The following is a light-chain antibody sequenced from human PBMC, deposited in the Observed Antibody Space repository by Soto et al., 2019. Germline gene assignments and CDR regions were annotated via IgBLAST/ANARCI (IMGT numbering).Light chain of an antibody. CDR3: SSYVGSNNFYV. CDR1: SSDVGGYNY. J-gene: IGLJ1*01. CDR2: EVS. V-gene: IGLV2-8*01. Sequence: QSALAQPPSASGSPGQSVAISCTGTSSDVGGYNYVSWYQQHPGKAPKLMIYEVSKRPSGVPDRFSGSKSGNTASLTVSRLQAEDEADYYCSSYVGSNNFYVSGNGTKVT.